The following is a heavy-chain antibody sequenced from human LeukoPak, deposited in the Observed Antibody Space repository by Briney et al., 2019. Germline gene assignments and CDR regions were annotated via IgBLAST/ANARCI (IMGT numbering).Heavy chain of an antibody. J-gene: IGHJ5*02. CDR2: VFDGKTT. D-gene: IGHD4-17*01. V-gene: IGHV4-34*12. Sequence: SETLSLTCAVYGESLNYYYWSWIRQSPEKGLEWIGEVFDGKTTNYNPSLKSRVTISVDTSKNQFSLKLSSVTAADTAVYYCARSMTTVTTGWFDPWGQGTLVTVSS. CDR1: GESLNYYY. CDR3: ARSMTTVTTGWFDP.